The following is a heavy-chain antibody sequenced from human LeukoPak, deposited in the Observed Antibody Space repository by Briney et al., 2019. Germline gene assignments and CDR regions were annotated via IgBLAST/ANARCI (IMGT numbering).Heavy chain of an antibody. Sequence: GGSLRLSCVASGFTLSSYWMNWLRQGPGKGLVWVSRINSGGSTTSYADSVKGRFTISRDNAKNTLYLQMNSLRAEDTAVYYCTRGPYSGSATYYNDYWGQGTLVTVSS. V-gene: IGHV3-74*01. CDR2: INSGGSTT. J-gene: IGHJ4*02. CDR1: GFTLSSYW. D-gene: IGHD3-10*01. CDR3: TRGPYSGSATYYNDY.